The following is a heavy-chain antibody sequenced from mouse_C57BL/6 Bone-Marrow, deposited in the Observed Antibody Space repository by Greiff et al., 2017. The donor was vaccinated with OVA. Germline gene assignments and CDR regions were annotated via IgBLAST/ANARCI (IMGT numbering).Heavy chain of an antibody. J-gene: IGHJ4*01. Sequence: VKVVESGAELVRPGASVTLSCKASGYTFTDYEMHWVKQTPVHGLEWIGAIDPETGGTAYNQKFKGKAILTADKSSSTAYMELRSLTSEDSAVYYCTSMDYWGQGTSVTVSS. CDR3: TSMDY. V-gene: IGHV1-15*01. CDR2: IDPETGGT. CDR1: GYTFTDYE.